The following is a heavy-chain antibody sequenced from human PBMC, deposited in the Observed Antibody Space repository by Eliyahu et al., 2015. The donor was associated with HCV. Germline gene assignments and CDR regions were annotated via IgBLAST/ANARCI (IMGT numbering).Heavy chain of an antibody. CDR2: IWDDASNK. CDR1: GFDFSNYG. Sequence: VQLVESGGGVVQPGRSLRLSCAASGFDFSNYGMHWVRQAPGKGLEWVAIIWDDASNKYYRASVKGRFTVSRDNSKNTMYLQMNNLRTEDTGVYYCARERVHGSGNYNXPLKYWGRGTLVTVSS. CDR3: ARERVHGSGNYNXPLKY. J-gene: IGHJ4*02. D-gene: IGHD3-10*01. V-gene: IGHV3-33*01.